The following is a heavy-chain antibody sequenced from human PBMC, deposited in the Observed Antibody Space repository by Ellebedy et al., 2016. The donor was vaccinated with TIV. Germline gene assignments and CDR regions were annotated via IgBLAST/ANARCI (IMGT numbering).Heavy chain of an antibody. Sequence: GGSLRLSCAASGFTFSSYWMAWVRQAPGKGLEWVANIKQDGSEKYYVDSLKGRFTISRDNAKNSLYLQMNSLRAEDTAVYYCARDWGELAFDYWGQGTLVTVSS. CDR3: ARDWGELAFDY. D-gene: IGHD1-26*01. J-gene: IGHJ4*02. CDR1: GFTFSSYW. CDR2: IKQDGSEK. V-gene: IGHV3-7*03.